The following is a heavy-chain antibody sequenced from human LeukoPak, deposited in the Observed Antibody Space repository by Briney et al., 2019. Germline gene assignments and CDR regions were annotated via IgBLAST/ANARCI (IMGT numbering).Heavy chain of an antibody. CDR2: ISAYSGNT. CDR3: AREGYYDFWSGYYTIYCYYYMDV. CDR1: GYTFTSYG. J-gene: IGHJ6*03. Sequence: ASVKVSCKASGYTFTSYGISWVRQAPGQGLEWMGWISAYSGNTNYAQKLQGRVTMTTDTSTSTAYMELRSLRSDDTAVYYCAREGYYDFWSGYYTIYCYYYMDVWGKGTTVTVSS. D-gene: IGHD3-3*01. V-gene: IGHV1-18*01.